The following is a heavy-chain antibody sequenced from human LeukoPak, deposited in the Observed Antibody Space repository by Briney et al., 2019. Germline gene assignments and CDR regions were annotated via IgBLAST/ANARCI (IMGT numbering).Heavy chain of an antibody. J-gene: IGHJ4*01. CDR2: IKPNNGDT. V-gene: IGHV1-2*02. Sequence: ASVKVSCKASGYSFTHHNVHWVRQAPGQALEWMGWIKPNNGDTKFSQKFQDRVTLTSDTSIDTAYMEMSGLTSDDTAISYCARVLSAVTSTFDYWGHGTLVTVSS. CDR3: ARVLSAVTSTFDY. CDR1: GYSFTHHN. D-gene: IGHD4-17*01.